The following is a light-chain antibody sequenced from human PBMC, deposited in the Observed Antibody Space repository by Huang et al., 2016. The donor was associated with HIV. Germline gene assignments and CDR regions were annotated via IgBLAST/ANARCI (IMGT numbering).Light chain of an antibody. CDR2: GAS. V-gene: IGKV3-20*01. J-gene: IGKJ2*03. CDR1: QSVTRNY. CDR3: QQFGSSPPYS. Sequence: EIVLTQSPDTLSLSPGERATVSCRASQSVTRNYLAWYQQRPGQAPKRLSYGASTRATGIPDRFSGSGSGTDFTLTISRLAPEDFAVYYCQQFGSSPPYSFGQGTKLEIK.